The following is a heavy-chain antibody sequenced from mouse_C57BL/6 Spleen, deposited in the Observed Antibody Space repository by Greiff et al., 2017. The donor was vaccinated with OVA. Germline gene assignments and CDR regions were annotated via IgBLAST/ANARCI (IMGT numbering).Heavy chain of an antibody. Sequence: VQRVESGAELVRPGASVTLSCKASGYTFTDYEMHWVKQTPVPGLEWIGAIDPETGGTAYNQKFKGKAILTADKSSSTAYMELRSLTSEDSAVYYCTRPLGREWYFDVWGTGTTVTVSA. CDR3: TRPLGREWYFDV. CDR2: IDPETGGT. CDR1: GYTFTDYE. V-gene: IGHV1-15*01. D-gene: IGHD4-1*01. J-gene: IGHJ1*03.